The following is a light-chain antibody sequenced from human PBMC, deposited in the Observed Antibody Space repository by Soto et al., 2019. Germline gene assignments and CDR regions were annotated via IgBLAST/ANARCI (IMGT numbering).Light chain of an antibody. CDR2: GAS. J-gene: IGKJ2*01. CDR3: HQFGSSPPAFT. V-gene: IGKV3-20*01. CDR1: QSVSTRY. Sequence: SMLTQSPGTLSLSPGERATLSCRASQSVSTRYLAWYQQKPVQAPRLLIYGASIRATGIPDRFSGSGSGTDFTLTISRLEPEDFAVYYCHQFGSSPPAFTFGQGTKLEI.